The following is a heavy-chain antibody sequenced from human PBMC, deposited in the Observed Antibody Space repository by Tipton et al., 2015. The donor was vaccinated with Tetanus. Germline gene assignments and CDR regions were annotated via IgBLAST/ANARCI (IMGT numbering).Heavy chain of an antibody. CDR3: ARGYVPADDYGDYHGRYFDL. V-gene: IGHV4-59*01. CDR1: GGSINSYY. J-gene: IGHJ2*01. Sequence: TLSLTCTVSGGSINSYYWSWIRQPPGKGLEWIGYIYYSGSTNYNPSLRSRVTISVDTSKNQFSLKLSSVTAADTAVYYCARGYVPADDYGDYHGRYFDLWGRGTLVTVSS. D-gene: IGHD4-17*01. CDR2: IYYSGST.